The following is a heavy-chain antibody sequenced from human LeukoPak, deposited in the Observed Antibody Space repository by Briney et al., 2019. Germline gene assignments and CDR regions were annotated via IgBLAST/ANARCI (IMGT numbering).Heavy chain of an antibody. CDR2: IIPIFGTA. D-gene: IGHD1-1*01. V-gene: IGHV1-69*13. J-gene: IGHJ5*02. CDR1: GGTFSSYA. Sequence: ASVTVSCTASGGTFSSYAISWVRQAPGQGLEWMGGIIPIFGTANYAQKFQGRVTITADESTSTAYMELSSLRSEDTAVYYCARDALGNWNVLTHWFDPWGQGTLVTVSS. CDR3: ARDALGNWNVLTHWFDP.